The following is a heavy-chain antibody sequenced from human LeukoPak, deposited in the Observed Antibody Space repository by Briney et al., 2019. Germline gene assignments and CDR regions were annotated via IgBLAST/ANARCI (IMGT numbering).Heavy chain of an antibody. Sequence: GSSVKVSCKASGGSFSSYAISWVRQAPGLGLEWMGGIVPVFGTPNYAQKLQGRVTMTTDTSTSTAYMELRSLRSDDTAVYYCARALDIVATIFYWGQGTLVTVSS. J-gene: IGHJ4*02. CDR3: ARALDIVATIFY. D-gene: IGHD5-12*01. CDR1: GGSFSSYA. V-gene: IGHV1-69*05. CDR2: IVPVFGTP.